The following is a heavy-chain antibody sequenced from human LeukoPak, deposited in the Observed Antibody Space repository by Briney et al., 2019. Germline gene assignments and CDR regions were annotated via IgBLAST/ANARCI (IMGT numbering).Heavy chain of an antibody. CDR1: GFTFSSYW. V-gene: IGHV3-7*01. Sequence: GGSLRLSCAASGFTFSSYWMSWVRQAPGKGLEWVANIKQDGSEKYYVDSVKGRFTISRDNAKNSLYLQMNSLRAEDTAVYYCARASGIAVAGRLYYYYYMDVWGKGTTVTISS. J-gene: IGHJ6*03. CDR3: ARASGIAVAGRLYYYYYMDV. CDR2: IKQDGSEK. D-gene: IGHD6-19*01.